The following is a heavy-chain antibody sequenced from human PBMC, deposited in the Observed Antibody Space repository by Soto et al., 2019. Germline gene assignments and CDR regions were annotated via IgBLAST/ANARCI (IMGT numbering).Heavy chain of an antibody. J-gene: IGHJ6*02. CDR3: ARVQLVLYYYGMDV. CDR2: IYYSGST. CDR1: GGSISSGDYY. Sequence: QVQLQESGPGLVKPSQTLSLTCTVSGGSISSGDYYWSWIRQPPGKGLEWIGYIYYSGSTYYNPSLKSRVTISVDTAKNRFALKLSSVTAADTAVYYCARVQLVLYYYGMDVWGQGTTVTVSS. D-gene: IGHD6-13*01. V-gene: IGHV4-30-4*01.